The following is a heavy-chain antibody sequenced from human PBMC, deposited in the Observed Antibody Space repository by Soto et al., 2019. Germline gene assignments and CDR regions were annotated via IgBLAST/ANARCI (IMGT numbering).Heavy chain of an antibody. CDR3: ARLKGDYCDY. CDR1: GGSISSYY. CDR2: IYYSGST. J-gene: IGHJ4*02. V-gene: IGHV4-59*08. Sequence: QVQLQESGPGLVKPSETLSLTCTVSGGSISSYYWSWIRQPPGKGLEWIGYIYYSGSTNYNPSLKSRITISVDTSKNQFSLKLSSVTAADTAVYYCARLKGDYCDYWGQGTLVTVSS.